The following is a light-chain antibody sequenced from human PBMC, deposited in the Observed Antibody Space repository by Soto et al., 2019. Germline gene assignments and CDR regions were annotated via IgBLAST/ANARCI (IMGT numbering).Light chain of an antibody. J-gene: IGKJ1*01. V-gene: IGKV3-15*01. CDR2: GAS. CDR1: QSVSSN. CDR3: QQYNNWPRT. Sequence: IVMTQSPATLSVYPWERATISCRASQSVSSNLAWYQQKPGQAPRLLIYGASTRATGIPARFSGSGSGTEFTLTISSLQSEDFAVYYCQQYNNWPRTFGQGAKVAIK.